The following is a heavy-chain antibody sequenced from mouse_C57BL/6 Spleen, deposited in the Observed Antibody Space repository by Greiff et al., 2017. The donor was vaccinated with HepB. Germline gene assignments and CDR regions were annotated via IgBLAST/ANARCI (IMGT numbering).Heavy chain of an antibody. V-gene: IGHV1-82*01. CDR2: IYPGDGDT. Sequence: QVQLQQSGPELVKPGASVKISCKASGYAFSSSWMNWVKQRPGKGLEWIGRIYPGDGDTNYNGKFKGKATLTADKSSSTAYMQLSSLTSGDSAVYFCARDDYGRGDYWGQGTTLTVSS. CDR1: GYAFSSSW. J-gene: IGHJ2*01. D-gene: IGHD1-1*01. CDR3: ARDDYGRGDY.